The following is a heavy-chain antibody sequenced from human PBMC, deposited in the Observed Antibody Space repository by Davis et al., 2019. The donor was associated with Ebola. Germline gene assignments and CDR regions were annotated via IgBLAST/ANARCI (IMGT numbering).Heavy chain of an antibody. V-gene: IGHV4-4*02. J-gene: IGHJ6*02. CDR1: GGSISSSNW. CDR3: ARRPAVYYYYYGMDV. Sequence: MPSETLSLTCAVSGGSISSSNWWSWVRQPPGKGLEWIGYIYYSGSTYYNPSLKSRVTISVDTSKNQFSLKLSSVTAADTAVYYCARRPAVYYYYYGMDVWGQGTTVTVSS. CDR2: IYYSGST.